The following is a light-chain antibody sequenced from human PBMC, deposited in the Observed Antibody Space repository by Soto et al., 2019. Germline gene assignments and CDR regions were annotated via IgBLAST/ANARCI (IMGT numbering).Light chain of an antibody. Sequence: SYELTQPPSVSVAPGQTARITCGGNNIGSKRVHWYQQKPGQAPVLVVYDDRDRPSGIPERFSGSNSGNTATLTISRVEAGDEADYYCQVWDSSSDHYVFGTGTKVTVL. CDR2: DDR. CDR1: NIGSKR. J-gene: IGLJ1*01. V-gene: IGLV3-21*02. CDR3: QVWDSSSDHYV.